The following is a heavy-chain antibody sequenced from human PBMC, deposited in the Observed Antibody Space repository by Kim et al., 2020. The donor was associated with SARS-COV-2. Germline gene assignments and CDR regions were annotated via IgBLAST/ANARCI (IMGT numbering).Heavy chain of an antibody. D-gene: IGHD6-19*01. Sequence: EKSYVDAGRGRFTISRDTAKNSLDLQMSSLRADDTAIYYCASDTGWHFDNWGQGTLVTVSS. V-gene: IGHV3-7*03. J-gene: IGHJ4*02. CDR3: ASDTGWHFDN. CDR2: EK.